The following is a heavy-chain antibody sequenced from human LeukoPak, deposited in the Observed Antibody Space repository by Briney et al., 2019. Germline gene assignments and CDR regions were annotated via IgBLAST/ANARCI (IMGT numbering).Heavy chain of an antibody. D-gene: IGHD6-19*01. CDR2: ISSSSSYI. J-gene: IGHJ4*02. CDR3: ARSIAVAGTLTGGY. V-gene: IGHV3-21*01. CDR1: GFTFSSYS. Sequence: RGSLRLSCAASGFTFSSYSMNWVRQAPGKGLEWVSSISSSSSYIYYADSVKGRFTISRDNAKNSLYLQMNSLRAEDTAVYYCARSIAVAGTLTGGYWGQGTLVTVSS.